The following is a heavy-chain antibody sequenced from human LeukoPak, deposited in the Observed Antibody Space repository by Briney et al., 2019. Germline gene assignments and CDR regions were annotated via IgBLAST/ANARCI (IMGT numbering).Heavy chain of an antibody. J-gene: IGHJ5*02. Sequence: SETLSLTCTVSGGSISSGGYYWSWIRQHPGKGLEWIGYIYYSGSTYYNPSLKSRVTISVDTSKNQFSLKLSSMTAADTAVYYCARRGNNRNDFNWFDPWGQGILVTVSS. V-gene: IGHV4-30-4*08. D-gene: IGHD1-1*01. CDR3: ARRGNNRNDFNWFDP. CDR1: GGSISSGGYY. CDR2: IYYSGST.